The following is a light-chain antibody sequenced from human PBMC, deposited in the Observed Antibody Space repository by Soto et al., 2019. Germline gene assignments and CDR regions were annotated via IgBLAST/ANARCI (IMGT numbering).Light chain of an antibody. V-gene: IGLV1-40*01. Sequence: QSVLTQPPSVSGAPGQRFTISCTGRSSNIGAGYDVHWYQHLPGTAPRLLISGNDRRPSGVPDRFAVAKSGTSASLAIAGRQPEEEADYPGPSLDTILRVSAVFGGGTQLTVL. CDR2: GND. CDR1: SSNIGAGYD. CDR3: PSLDTILRVSAV. J-gene: IGLJ7*01.